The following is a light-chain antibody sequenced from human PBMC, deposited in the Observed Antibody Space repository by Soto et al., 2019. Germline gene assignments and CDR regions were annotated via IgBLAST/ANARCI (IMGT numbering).Light chain of an antibody. CDR2: AAS. CDR3: QQYYSYPLT. Sequence: AIRMTQSPSSVSASTGDRVTVTCRASQGIRSYLAWYQQKPGKAPKLLIYAASTLQSGVPSRFSGSGSGTDYTLTISSLQSEDFATYYCQQYYSYPLTFGPGTKVDIK. J-gene: IGKJ3*01. V-gene: IGKV1-8*01. CDR1: QGIRSY.